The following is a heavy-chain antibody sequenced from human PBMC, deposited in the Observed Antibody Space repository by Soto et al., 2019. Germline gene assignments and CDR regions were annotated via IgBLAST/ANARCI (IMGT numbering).Heavy chain of an antibody. J-gene: IGHJ3*02. D-gene: IGHD3-9*01. V-gene: IGHV3-48*01. CDR2: IGSSTRSI. CDR3: ARVRITIQNAFDI. Sequence: GGSLRLSCVASGFTFSTYSMNWVRQAPGKGLEWVSYIGSSTRSIYYADSVKGRFTISRDNAKSSLYLQMNSLRAEDTAVYYCARVRITIQNAFDIWGLGTMVTVSS. CDR1: GFTFSTYS.